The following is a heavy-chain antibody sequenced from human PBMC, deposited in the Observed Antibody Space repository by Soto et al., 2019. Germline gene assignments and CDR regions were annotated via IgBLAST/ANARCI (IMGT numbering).Heavy chain of an antibody. V-gene: IGHV3-30-3*01. CDR2: ISYDGSNK. CDR3: ARDLGADRPNGMDV. D-gene: IGHD6-6*01. J-gene: IGHJ6*02. Sequence: GGSLRLSCAASGFTFSSYAMHWVRQAPGKGLEWVAVISYDGSNKYYADSVKGRFTISRDNSKNTLYLQMNSLRAEDTAVYYCARDLGADRPNGMDVWGQGTTVTVSS. CDR1: GFTFSSYA.